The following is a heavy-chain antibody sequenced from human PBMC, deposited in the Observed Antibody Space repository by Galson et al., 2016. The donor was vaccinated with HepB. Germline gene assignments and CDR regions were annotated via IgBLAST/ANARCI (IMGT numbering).Heavy chain of an antibody. Sequence: LRLSCAASGFTFSSYWMHWVRQAPGKGLVWVSRIKSDGSSTSYADSVKGRFTISRDKAKKMLYLQMDSLRAEDTAVYYCASLNYYDFWSSCHNSYYGLDVWGQGTTVIVSS. CDR2: IKSDGSST. D-gene: IGHD3-3*01. CDR1: GFTFSSYW. J-gene: IGHJ6*02. V-gene: IGHV3-74*01. CDR3: ASLNYYDFWSSCHNSYYGLDV.